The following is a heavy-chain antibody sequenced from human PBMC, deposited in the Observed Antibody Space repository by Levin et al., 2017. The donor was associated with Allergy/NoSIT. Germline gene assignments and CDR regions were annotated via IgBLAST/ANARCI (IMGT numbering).Heavy chain of an antibody. J-gene: IGHJ4*02. V-gene: IGHV4-59*08. CDR3: ARHGDYDILTGYYAVDY. CDR1: GGSISSYY. D-gene: IGHD3-9*01. Sequence: PSETLSLTCTVSGGSISSYYWSWIRQPPGKGLEWIGYIYYSGSTNYNPSLKSRVTISVDTSKNQFSLKLSSVTAADTAVYYCARHGDYDILTGYYAVDYWGQGTLVTVSS. CDR2: IYYSGST.